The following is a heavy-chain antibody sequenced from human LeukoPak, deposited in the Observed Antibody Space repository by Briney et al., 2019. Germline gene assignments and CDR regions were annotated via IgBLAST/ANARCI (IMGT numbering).Heavy chain of an antibody. CDR2: ISAYNGNT. CDR3: ARDLGMDTAMVYGMDV. CDR1: GYTFTSYY. Sequence: GASVKVSCKASGYTFTSYYMHWVRQAPGQGLEWMGWISAYNGNTNYAQKLQGRVTMTTDTSTSTAYVELRSLRSDDTAVYYCARDLGMDTAMVYGMDVWGQGTTVTVSS. V-gene: IGHV1-18*04. J-gene: IGHJ6*02. D-gene: IGHD5-18*01.